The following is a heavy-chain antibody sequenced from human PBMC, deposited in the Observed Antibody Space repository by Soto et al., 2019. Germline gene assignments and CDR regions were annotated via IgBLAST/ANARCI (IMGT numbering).Heavy chain of an antibody. J-gene: IGHJ6*02. CDR1: GFTFSDYW. V-gene: IGHV3-74*01. CDR2: ITSAGRGT. Sequence: EVQLVESGGGLVQPGGSLRLSCAASGFTFSDYWMHWVRQAPGKGPLWGSRITSAGRGTVYADSVKGRFTISRDNAKNTLYLQMNSLRVEDTAVYYGASAYGMEVWGQGTTVTFSS. CDR3: ASAYGMEV. D-gene: IGHD2-21*01.